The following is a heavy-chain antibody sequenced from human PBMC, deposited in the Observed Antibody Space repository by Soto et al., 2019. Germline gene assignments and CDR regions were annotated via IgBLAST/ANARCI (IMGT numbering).Heavy chain of an antibody. Sequence: EVQLLESGGGLVQPGGSLRLSCAASGFTFSSYAMSWVRQAPGKGLEWVSAISGSGGSTYYADSVKGRFTISRDNSKNTLYLQMNSLRAEDTAVYYCAKGLIPILADPHYYYGMDVWGQGTTVTVSS. V-gene: IGHV3-23*01. CDR2: ISGSGGST. D-gene: IGHD3-9*01. J-gene: IGHJ6*02. CDR1: GFTFSSYA. CDR3: AKGLIPILADPHYYYGMDV.